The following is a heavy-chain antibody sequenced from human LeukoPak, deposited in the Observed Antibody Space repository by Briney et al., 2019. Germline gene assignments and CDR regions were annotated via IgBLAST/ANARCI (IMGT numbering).Heavy chain of an antibody. Sequence: PSETLSLTCTVSGGSISAYYWSWIRQPPGKGLEWIGYIYYSGSTDSNPSLKSRVTISVDTSKNQISLKLSSVTAADTAVYYCARTYCRGGSCHSDYWGQGTLVTVSS. V-gene: IGHV4-59*08. CDR3: ARTYCRGGSCHSDY. D-gene: IGHD2-15*01. CDR1: GGSISAYY. CDR2: IYYSGST. J-gene: IGHJ4*02.